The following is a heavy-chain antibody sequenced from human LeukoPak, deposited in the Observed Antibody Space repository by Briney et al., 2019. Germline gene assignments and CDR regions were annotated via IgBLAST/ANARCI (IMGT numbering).Heavy chain of an antibody. D-gene: IGHD5-12*01. CDR2: ISWNSGSI. CDR1: GFTVSSNY. CDR3: ARRGYSGYDPGYYYYMDV. V-gene: IGHV3-74*01. Sequence: PGGSLRLSCAASGFTVSSNYMSWVRQAPGKGLEWVSGISWNSGSIGYADSVKGRFTISRDNAKNTLYLQMNSLRAEDTAVYYCARRGYSGYDPGYYYYMDVWGKGTTVTVSS. J-gene: IGHJ6*03.